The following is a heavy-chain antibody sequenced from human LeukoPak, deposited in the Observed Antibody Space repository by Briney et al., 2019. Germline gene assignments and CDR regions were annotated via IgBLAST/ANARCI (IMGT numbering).Heavy chain of an antibody. J-gene: IGHJ4*02. Sequence: PSKTLSLTCTVSGYSISSGYYWGWIRQPPGKGLEWIGSIYHTGSTYYNPSLKSRVTISVDTSKNQFSLKLSSVTAADTAVYYCARVSVANVYGSGAVDYWGQGTLVTGSS. D-gene: IGHD3-10*01. V-gene: IGHV4-38-2*02. CDR3: ARVSVANVYGSGAVDY. CDR2: IYHTGST. CDR1: GYSISSGYY.